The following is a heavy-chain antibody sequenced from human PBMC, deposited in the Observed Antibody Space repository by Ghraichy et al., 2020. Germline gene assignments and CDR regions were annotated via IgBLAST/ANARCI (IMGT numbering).Heavy chain of an antibody. J-gene: IGHJ4*02. CDR2: IYYSGST. Sequence: SETLSLTCTVSGGSISTYHWSWIRQPPGKELEWIGYIYYSGSTYYNPSLKSRVTISVDTSKNQFSLKLSSVTAADTAVYYCARHVPEFGYGTYFDYWGQGTLVTVSS. CDR3: ARHVPEFGYGTYFDY. V-gene: IGHV4-59*08. CDR1: GGSISTYH. D-gene: IGHD5-18*01.